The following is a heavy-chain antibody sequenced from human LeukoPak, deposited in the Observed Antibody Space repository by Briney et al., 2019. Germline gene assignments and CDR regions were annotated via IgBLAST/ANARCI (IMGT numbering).Heavy chain of an antibody. J-gene: IGHJ4*02. CDR2: IWYDGSNQ. Sequence: GGSLRLSCAASGFTFRSYGMHWVRQAPGKGLEWVAVIWYDGSNQYYADSVKGRFTISRDNSKNTLYLQMNSLRAEDTAVYYCARGHIVGATTMPFDYWGQGTLVTVSS. CDR3: ARGHIVGATTMPFDY. CDR1: GFTFRSYG. V-gene: IGHV3-33*01. D-gene: IGHD1-26*01.